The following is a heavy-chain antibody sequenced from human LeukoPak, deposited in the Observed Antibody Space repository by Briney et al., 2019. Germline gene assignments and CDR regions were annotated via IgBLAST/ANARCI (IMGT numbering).Heavy chain of an antibody. V-gene: IGHV3-7*03. Sequence: PGGSLRLSCVASGFTFSSYWMSWVRQAPGKGLEWVANIKQDGSEKYYVDSVKGRFTISRDNAKNSLYLQMNSLRAEDTAAYYCARRYFDYWGQGTLVTVSS. J-gene: IGHJ4*02. CDR1: GFTFSSYW. CDR3: ARRYFDY. CDR2: IKQDGSEK.